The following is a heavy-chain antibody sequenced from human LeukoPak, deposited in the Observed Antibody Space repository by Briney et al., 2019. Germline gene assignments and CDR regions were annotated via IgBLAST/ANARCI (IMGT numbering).Heavy chain of an antibody. J-gene: IGHJ4*02. Sequence: PGGTLRLSCAASGFTFSSYAISWVRQAPGEGLEWVSHISGSGGSTYYADSVKGRFTISRDNSKNTLYLEMNSLRAEDTAVYYCAKDIGSYYDYWGQGILVTVSS. CDR3: AKDIGSYYDY. V-gene: IGHV3-23*01. CDR1: GFTFSSYA. CDR2: ISGSGGST. D-gene: IGHD3-10*01.